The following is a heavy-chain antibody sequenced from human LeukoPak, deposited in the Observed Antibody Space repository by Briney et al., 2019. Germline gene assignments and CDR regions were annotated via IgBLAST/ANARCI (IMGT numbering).Heavy chain of an antibody. CDR3: AKAHPSSHYYMDV. J-gene: IGHJ6*03. CDR2: IRYDGSNK. V-gene: IGHV3-30*02. CDR1: GFTLSSYG. Sequence: GGSLRLSCAAYGFTLSSYGMHWVRQAPGKGLEWVASIRYDGSNKYYADSVKGRFTISRDSSKNTLYLQMNSLRAEDTAVYYCAKAHPSSHYYMDVCGKRTTVTVSS. D-gene: IGHD3-16*02.